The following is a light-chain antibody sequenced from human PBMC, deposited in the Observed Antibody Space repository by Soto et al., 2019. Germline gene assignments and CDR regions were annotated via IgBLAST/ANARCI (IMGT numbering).Light chain of an antibody. J-gene: IGKJ3*01. CDR2: AAS. CDR3: QKYSSVPV. V-gene: IGKV1-27*01. Sequence: DIPMTQSPSSLSASVGDRVTITCRASQGINNYVAWYQQKPGKPPKLLIYAASTLQSGVPSRFSGSGSGTDFTLNINSLQPEDVTTYSCQKYSSVPVFGPGTKVDIK. CDR1: QGINNY.